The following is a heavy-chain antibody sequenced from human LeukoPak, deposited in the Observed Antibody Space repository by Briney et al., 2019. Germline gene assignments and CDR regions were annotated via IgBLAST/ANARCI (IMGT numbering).Heavy chain of an antibody. CDR1: GFTFSDYA. J-gene: IGHJ4*02. Sequence: GGSLRLSCAASGFTFSDYAMSWVRQAPGKGLEWVSAISGSGGNTYYADSVKGRFSISRDNSKNTLDLQMNSLRVEDTATYYCAKVYCSGSSCYRTPDYWGQGTLVTVSS. CDR2: ISGSGGNT. D-gene: IGHD2-15*01. V-gene: IGHV3-23*01. CDR3: AKVYCSGSSCYRTPDY.